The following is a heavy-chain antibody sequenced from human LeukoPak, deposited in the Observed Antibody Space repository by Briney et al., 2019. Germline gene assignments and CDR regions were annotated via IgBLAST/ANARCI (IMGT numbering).Heavy chain of an antibody. V-gene: IGHV3-23*01. D-gene: IGHD1-26*01. CDR2: ISGDGDTT. CDR3: AKRVHTSSYYAAFGY. CDR1: GFTFSNYA. Sequence: GGSLRLSCTVSGFTFSNYAMTWVRQAPGKGLQWVSVISGDGDTTYHADSVKGRFTISRDNSKNTLYLQMNSLRAEDTAVYYCAKRVHTSSYYAAFGYWGQGTLVTVSS. J-gene: IGHJ4*02.